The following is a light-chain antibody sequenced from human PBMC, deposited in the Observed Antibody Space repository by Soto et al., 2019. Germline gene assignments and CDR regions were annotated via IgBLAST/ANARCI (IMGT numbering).Light chain of an antibody. CDR2: EVT. J-gene: IGLJ1*01. Sequence: QCALTQPASVSGSPGESIAISCTGTSSDVGGYGYVSWYQQQPDKAPKLMIYEVTKRPSGVSNRFSGSKSGNTASLTISGLQSEDEADYYCSSHTSGSTRVFGTGTKVTVL. CDR3: SSHTSGSTRV. V-gene: IGLV2-14*01. CDR1: SSDVGGYGY.